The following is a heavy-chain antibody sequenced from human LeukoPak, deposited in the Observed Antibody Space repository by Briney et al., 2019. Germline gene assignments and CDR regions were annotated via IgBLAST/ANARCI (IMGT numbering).Heavy chain of an antibody. CDR2: ISGSGGST. CDR3: AKGYSGSHPTEAGAFDI. Sequence: GGSLRLSCAASGFTFSSYAMSWVRQAPGKGLEWVSAISGSGGSTYYADSVKGRFTISRDNSKNTLYLQMNSLRAEDTAVYYCAKGYSGSHPTEAGAFDIWGQGTMVTVSS. J-gene: IGHJ3*02. V-gene: IGHV3-23*01. D-gene: IGHD1-26*01. CDR1: GFTFSSYA.